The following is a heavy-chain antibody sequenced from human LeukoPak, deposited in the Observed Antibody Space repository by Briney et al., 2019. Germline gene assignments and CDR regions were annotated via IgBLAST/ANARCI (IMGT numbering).Heavy chain of an antibody. D-gene: IGHD6-6*01. Sequence: SETLSLTCAVYGGSFSGYYWSWIRQPPGKGLEWIGEINHSGSTNYNPSLKSRVTISVDTSKNQFSLKLSSVTAADTAVYYCARDYSSSFRFDPWGQGTLVTVSS. CDR1: GGSFSGYY. CDR3: ARDYSSSFRFDP. J-gene: IGHJ5*02. CDR2: INHSGST. V-gene: IGHV4-34*01.